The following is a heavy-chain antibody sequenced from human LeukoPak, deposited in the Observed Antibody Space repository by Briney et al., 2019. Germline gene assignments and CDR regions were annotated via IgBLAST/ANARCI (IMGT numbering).Heavy chain of an antibody. J-gene: IGHJ6*02. CDR3: AKVIKYSYGQVFYYGMDV. D-gene: IGHD5-18*01. CDR2: ISYDGSNK. Sequence: GRTLRLSCAASGFTFRSYGMHWVRQAPGKGLEWVAVISYDGSNKYYGDSATGRFTASRDNSKNTLYLQMNRLRAEDTAVYYCAKVIKYSYGQVFYYGMDVWGQGTTVTVSS. CDR1: GFTFRSYG. V-gene: IGHV3-30*18.